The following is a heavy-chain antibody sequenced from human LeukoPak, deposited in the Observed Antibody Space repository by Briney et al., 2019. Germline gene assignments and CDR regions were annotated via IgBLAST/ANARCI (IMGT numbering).Heavy chain of an antibody. CDR1: GGTFSSYA. D-gene: IGHD2-2*01. CDR3: ASNDIVVVPAAPAKPFDY. J-gene: IGHJ4*02. CDR2: IIPIFGTA. Sequence: VKVSCKASGGTFSSYAISWVRQAPGQGLEWMGGIIPIFGTANYAQKFQGRVTITADESTSTAYMEPSSLRSEDTAVYYCASNDIVVVPAAPAKPFDYWGQGTLVTVSS. V-gene: IGHV1-69*01.